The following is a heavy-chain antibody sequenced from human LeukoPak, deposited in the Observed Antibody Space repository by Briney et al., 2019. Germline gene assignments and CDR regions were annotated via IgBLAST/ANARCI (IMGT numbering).Heavy chain of an antibody. CDR3: AGRWLAQVGYFDY. CDR2: INHRGST. V-gene: IGHV4-34*01. D-gene: IGHD5-24*01. CDR1: GGSFSGYY. J-gene: IGHJ4*02. Sequence: SETMSLTCAVYGGSFSGYYWTWIRQPPGKGLEWIGEINHRGSTNYNPSLKSRVTISVDTSKNHFSLKLSSVTAADTAVYYCAGRWLAQVGYFDYWGQGNLVTVSS.